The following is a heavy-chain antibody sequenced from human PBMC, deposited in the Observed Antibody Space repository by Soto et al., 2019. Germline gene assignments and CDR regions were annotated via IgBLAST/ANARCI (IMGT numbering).Heavy chain of an antibody. V-gene: IGHV3-7*01. CDR3: ARGGSPHQLLDDAFDI. CDR2: IKQDGSEK. CDR1: GFTFSSYW. Sequence: GGSLRLSCAASGFTFSSYWMSWVRQAPGKGLEWVANIKQDGSEKYYVDSVKGRFTISRDNAKNSLYLQMNSLRAEDTAVYYCARGGSPHQLLDDAFDIWGQGTMVTVSS. J-gene: IGHJ3*02. D-gene: IGHD2-2*01.